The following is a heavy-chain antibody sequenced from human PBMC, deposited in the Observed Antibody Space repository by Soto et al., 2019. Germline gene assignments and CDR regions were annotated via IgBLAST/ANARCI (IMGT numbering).Heavy chain of an antibody. J-gene: IGHJ6*02. CDR2: IGTAGDT. CDR1: GFTFSSYD. CDR3: ARGGYGSGREIYYGMDV. V-gene: IGHV3-13*01. D-gene: IGHD3-10*01. Sequence: EVPLVESGGGLVQPGGSLRLSCAASGFTFSSYDMHWVRQATGKGLEWVSVIGTAGDTYYPGSVKGRFTISRENAKNSLYLQMNSLRAGDTAVYYCARGGYGSGREIYYGMDVWGQGTTVTVSS.